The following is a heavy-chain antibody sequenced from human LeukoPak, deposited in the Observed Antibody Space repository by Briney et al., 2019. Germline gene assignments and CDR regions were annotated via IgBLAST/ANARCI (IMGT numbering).Heavy chain of an antibody. CDR1: GYSLSSGYY. CDR2: IYHSGST. V-gene: IGHV4-38-2*01. D-gene: IGHD3-3*01. CDR3: ARLITIFGVVTDD. J-gene: IGHJ4*02. Sequence: KPSETLSLTCAVPGYSLSSGYYWGWVRPPPGKGLGGIGRIYHSGSTYYNPSLKSRVTISVDTSKNQFSLKLSSVTAADTAVYYCARLITIFGVVTDDWGQGTLVTVSS.